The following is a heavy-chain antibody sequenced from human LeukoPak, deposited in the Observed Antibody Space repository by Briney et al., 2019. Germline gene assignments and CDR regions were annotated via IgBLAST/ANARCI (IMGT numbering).Heavy chain of an antibody. CDR3: AKDSRPYYYGSGSWFDP. CDR1: GFTFSSYA. D-gene: IGHD3-10*01. CDR2: ISGSGGST. Sequence: PGGSLTLSCAASGFTFSSYAMSWVRQAPGKGLEWVSAISGSGGSTYYADSVKGRFTISRDNSKNTLYLQMNSLRAEDTAVYYCAKDSRPYYYGSGSWFDPWGQGTLVTVSS. J-gene: IGHJ5*02. V-gene: IGHV3-23*01.